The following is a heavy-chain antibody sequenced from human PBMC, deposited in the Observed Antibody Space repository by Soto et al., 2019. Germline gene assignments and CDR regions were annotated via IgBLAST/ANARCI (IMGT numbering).Heavy chain of an antibody. CDR2: IYYSGTT. Sequence: SETLSLTCTVSGGSVSSGGYYWNWIRQPPGKGLEWIGYIYYSGTTNYNPSLKSRVTISVDTSKNQFSLKLSSVTAADTAVYYCARAPNTEYYDSSGYHYWGQGTLVTVSS. V-gene: IGHV4-61*08. D-gene: IGHD3-22*01. J-gene: IGHJ4*02. CDR3: ARAPNTEYYDSSGYHY. CDR1: GGSVSSGGYY.